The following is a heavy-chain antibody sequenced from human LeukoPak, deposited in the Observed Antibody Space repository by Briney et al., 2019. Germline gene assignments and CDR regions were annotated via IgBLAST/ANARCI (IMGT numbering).Heavy chain of an antibody. CDR1: ALAFSSFA. D-gene: IGHD3-3*01. Sequence: GGSLRLSCAASALAFSSFAMSWVRQAPGKGLEWVSAISGGGGSTSYADSVKGRFTISRDSSKNTLYLHMNTLRAEDTAVYYCAKDTALNITVSAPSDYWGQGTLVTVSS. J-gene: IGHJ4*02. V-gene: IGHV3-23*01. CDR2: ISGGGGST. CDR3: AKDTALNITVSAPSDY.